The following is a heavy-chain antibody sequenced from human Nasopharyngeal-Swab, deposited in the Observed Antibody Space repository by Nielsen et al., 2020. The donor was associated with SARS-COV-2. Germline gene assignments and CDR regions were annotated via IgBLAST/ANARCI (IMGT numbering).Heavy chain of an antibody. CDR3: AHSLGELGIPGYYFDY. CDR2: IYWDDDK. J-gene: IGHJ4*02. V-gene: IGHV2-5*02. Sequence: SGPTLVKPTQTLTLTCTFSGFSLSTRAVGVGWIRQPPGKALEWLALIYWDDDKRYSPSLKSRLTITKDTSKNQVVLTMTNMDPVDTATYYCAHSLGELGIPGYYFDYWGQGTLVTVSS. CDR1: GFSLSTRAVG. D-gene: IGHD7-27*01.